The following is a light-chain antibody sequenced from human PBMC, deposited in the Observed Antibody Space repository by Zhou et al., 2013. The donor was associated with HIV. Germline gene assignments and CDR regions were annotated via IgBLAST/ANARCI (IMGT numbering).Light chain of an antibody. J-gene: IGKJ1*01. CDR2: GAS. V-gene: IGKV3-15*01. CDR3: QQYKNWPKT. CDR1: QSVNRY. Sequence: EIVLTQSPATLSLSPGERATLSCRASQSVNRYLAWYQQKPGQAPRLLIHGASSTANGVPARFSGSGSGTEFTLTISNLQSEDFAVYYCQQYKNWPKTFGQGTKVEIK.